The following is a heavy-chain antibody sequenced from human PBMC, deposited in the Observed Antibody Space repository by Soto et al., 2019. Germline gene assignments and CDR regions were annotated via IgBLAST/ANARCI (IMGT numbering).Heavy chain of an antibody. CDR1: GASLSGNY. V-gene: IGHV4-4*07. Sequence: SETLSLTCNVSGASLSGNYWSWIRQPPGKGLECIGRIYATGSTDYNPSRKSRITMSVDMSKKQFSLTLRSVTAADTAIYYWVRDGTKNLRDRFDPWGRGILVTVSS. D-gene: IGHD1-1*01. CDR3: VRDGTKNLRDRFDP. J-gene: IGHJ5*02. CDR2: IYATGST.